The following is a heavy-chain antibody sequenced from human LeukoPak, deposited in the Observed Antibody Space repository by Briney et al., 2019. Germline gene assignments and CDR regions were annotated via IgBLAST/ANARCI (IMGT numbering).Heavy chain of an antibody. J-gene: IGHJ4*02. D-gene: IGHD3-16*02. V-gene: IGHV6-1*01. CDR1: GDSVSSNSAA. Sequence: SQTLSLTFAISGDSVSSNSAAWNWIRQSPSRGLEWLGSTYYRSKWYNDYALSVKSRITINPDTSKNQFSLQLNSVTPEDTAVYYCARGRLGELSLDRLSFDHWGQGTLVTVSS. CDR2: TYYRSKWYN. CDR3: ARGRLGELSLDRLSFDH.